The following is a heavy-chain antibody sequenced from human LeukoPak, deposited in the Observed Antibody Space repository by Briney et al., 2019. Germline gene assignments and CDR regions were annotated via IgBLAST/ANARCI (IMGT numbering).Heavy chain of an antibody. Sequence: GASVKVSCKASGGTFSSYAISWVRQAPGQGLEWMGRIIPILGIANYAQKFQGRVTITADKSTSTAYMELSSLRSEDTAVYYCARERGYSGYDHFDYWGQGTLVTVSS. CDR1: GGTFSSYA. CDR2: IIPILGIA. J-gene: IGHJ4*02. CDR3: ARERGYSGYDHFDY. D-gene: IGHD5-12*01. V-gene: IGHV1-69*04.